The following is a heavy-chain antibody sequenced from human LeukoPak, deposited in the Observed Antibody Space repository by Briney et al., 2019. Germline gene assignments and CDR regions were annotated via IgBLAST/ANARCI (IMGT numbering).Heavy chain of an antibody. CDR2: IYTRGST. CDR3: ARGGTYGSGRNQHTTLDY. V-gene: IGHV4-4*07. J-gene: IGHJ4*02. Sequence: SETLSLTCTVSGGSISNDYWSWIRQAAGQELEWIGRIYTRGSTNYNPSLKSRVTISLDNSKKQFYLNLNSVTAADTAVYYCARGGTYGSGRNQHTTLDYWGQGILVTVSS. CDR1: GGSISNDY. D-gene: IGHD3-10*01.